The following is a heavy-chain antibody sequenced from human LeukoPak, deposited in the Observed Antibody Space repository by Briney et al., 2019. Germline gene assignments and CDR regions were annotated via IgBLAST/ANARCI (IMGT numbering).Heavy chain of an antibody. CDR2: ISAYNGNT. V-gene: IGHV1-18*01. J-gene: IGHJ4*02. D-gene: IGHD2-2*01. CDR3: ARGYLSDIVVVPAAFDY. Sequence: ASVKVSCKASGYTFTSYGISWVRQAPGQGLEWMGWISAYNGNTNYAQKLQGRVTITTDTSTSTAYMELRSLRSDDTAVYYCARGYLSDIVVVPAAFDYWGQGTLVTVSS. CDR1: GYTFTSYG.